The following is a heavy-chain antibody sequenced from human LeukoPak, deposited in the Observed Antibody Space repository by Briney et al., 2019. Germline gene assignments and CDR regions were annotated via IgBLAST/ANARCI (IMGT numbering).Heavy chain of an antibody. J-gene: IGHJ3*02. D-gene: IGHD2-15*01. CDR2: INQDGSEK. CDR1: GFTFSNYW. Sequence: GGSLRLSCAASGFTFSNYWMSWVRQAPGKGLEWVAHINQDGSEKYYVDSVKGRFTISRDNAKNSLYLQMNSLRAEDTAVYYWGRDGGGDIVVAFAFDIWGQGTMVTVSS. CDR3: GRDGGGDIVVAFAFDI. V-gene: IGHV3-7*05.